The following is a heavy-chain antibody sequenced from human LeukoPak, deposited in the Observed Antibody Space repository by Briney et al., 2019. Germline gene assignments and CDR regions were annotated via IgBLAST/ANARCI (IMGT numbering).Heavy chain of an antibody. Sequence: SGPALLKPTQTLTLTCTFSGFSLGTSEMRMSWIRQPPGKALEWLARIDWDDDKFYSTSLKTRLTISKDTSKNQVVLTMTNMDPLDTATYYCARIGDSSGWYFDYWGQGTLVTVSS. CDR1: GFSLGTSEMR. D-gene: IGHD6-19*01. CDR3: ARIGDSSGWYFDY. V-gene: IGHV2-70*04. J-gene: IGHJ4*02. CDR2: IDWDDDK.